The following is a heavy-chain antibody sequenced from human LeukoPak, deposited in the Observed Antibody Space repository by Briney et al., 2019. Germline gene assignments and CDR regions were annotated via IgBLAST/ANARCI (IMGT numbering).Heavy chain of an antibody. D-gene: IGHD5-18*01. CDR1: GCSISGCY. J-gene: IGHJ4*02. Sequence: SETLSLTCTVSGCSISGCYCRWGRQPPRKGLEWSGYIYYSGSTNYNPSLQSRVTISVDTSKNQFSLKLSSVTAADTAVYYCARVGGYSYGLPDYWGQGTLVTVSS. CDR3: ARVGGYSYGLPDY. V-gene: IGHV4-59*01. CDR2: IYYSGST.